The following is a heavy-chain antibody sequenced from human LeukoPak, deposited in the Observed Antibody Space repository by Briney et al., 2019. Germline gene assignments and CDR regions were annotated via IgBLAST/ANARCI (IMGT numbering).Heavy chain of an antibody. CDR2: IYSGGST. J-gene: IGHJ3*02. D-gene: IGHD3-3*01. Sequence: GGSLRLSCAASGFTVSSNYMSWVRQAPGKGLEWVSSIYSGGSTYYADSVKGRFTISRDISKNTVYLQMNSLRAEDTAVYFCARVRLDRSERYLDAFENWGQGTMVTVSS. CDR1: GFTVSSNY. V-gene: IGHV3-53*01. CDR3: ARVRLDRSERYLDAFEN.